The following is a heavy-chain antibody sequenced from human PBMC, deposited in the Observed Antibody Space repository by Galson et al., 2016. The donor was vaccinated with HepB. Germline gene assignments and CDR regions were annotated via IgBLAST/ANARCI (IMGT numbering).Heavy chain of an antibody. CDR3: AKGRGPRLTTVDTREDAYVYYNMDV. CDR2: ISGGGSNT. V-gene: IGHV3-23*01. CDR1: GFTFTSYA. Sequence: SLRFSCAASGFTFTSYAMSWVRQPPGKGLDWVSAISGGGSNTFYADSVKGRFTISRDRSSNTLYLHMNSLRAEDTAVDYCAKGRGPRLTTVDTREDAYVYYNMDVWGKGTTVTVSS. D-gene: IGHD4-11*01. J-gene: IGHJ6*03.